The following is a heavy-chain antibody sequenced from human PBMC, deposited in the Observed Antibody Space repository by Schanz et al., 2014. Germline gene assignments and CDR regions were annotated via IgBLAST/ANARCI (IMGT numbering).Heavy chain of an antibody. CDR1: GYTFISYF. J-gene: IGHJ2*01. D-gene: IGHD1-1*01. V-gene: IGHV1-2*02. Sequence: QVQLVQSGAEVKKPGASVKVSCKASGYTFISYFIHWVRQAPGQGLEWMGVTNPNGGAEFAQKFQGRISMTRDTSTTTFYMELSSLTSDDTAVYFCARDVGRPGHFWYFDLWGRGTLVTVSS. CDR2: TNPNGGA. CDR3: ARDVGRPGHFWYFDL.